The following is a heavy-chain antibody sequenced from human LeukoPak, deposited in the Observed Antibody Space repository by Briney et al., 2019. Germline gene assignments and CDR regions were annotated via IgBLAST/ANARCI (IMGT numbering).Heavy chain of an antibody. CDR2: ISAYNGNT. Sequence: ASVKVSCKASGYTFTSYGISWVRQAPGQGLEWMGWISAYNGNTNYAQKLQGRVTMTTDTSTSTAYMELRSLRSDDTAVYYCARDPRYDSSGYPDYWGQGTLVTVSS. CDR1: GYTFTSYG. V-gene: IGHV1-18*01. J-gene: IGHJ4*02. CDR3: ARDPRYDSSGYPDY. D-gene: IGHD3-22*01.